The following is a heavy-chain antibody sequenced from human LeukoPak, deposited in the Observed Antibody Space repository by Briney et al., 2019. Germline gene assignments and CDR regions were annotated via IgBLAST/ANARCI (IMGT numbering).Heavy chain of an antibody. Sequence: PGGSLRLSCAASGFTFSSYEMNWVRQAPGKGLEWVSYISSSGSTIYYADSVKGRFTISRGNAKNSLYLQMNSLRAEDTAVYYCARDGRNGYNFDYWGQGTLVTVSS. CDR1: GFTFSSYE. CDR3: ARDGRNGYNFDY. CDR2: ISSSGSTI. J-gene: IGHJ4*02. D-gene: IGHD5-24*01. V-gene: IGHV3-48*03.